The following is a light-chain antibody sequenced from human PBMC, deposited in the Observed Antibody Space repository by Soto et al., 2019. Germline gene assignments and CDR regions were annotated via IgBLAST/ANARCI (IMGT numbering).Light chain of an antibody. V-gene: IGLV2-14*01. J-gene: IGLJ2*01. Sequence: QAVVTQPASVSGSPGQSITISCTGTSSDVGGYNHVSWYQHSPGKAPKLILFAVSDRPSGVSHRFSGSKSGNTASLTISGLKVEDGADYYCCSYTSFSTVVFGGGTKLTVL. CDR2: AVS. CDR1: SSDVGGYNH. CDR3: CSYTSFSTVV.